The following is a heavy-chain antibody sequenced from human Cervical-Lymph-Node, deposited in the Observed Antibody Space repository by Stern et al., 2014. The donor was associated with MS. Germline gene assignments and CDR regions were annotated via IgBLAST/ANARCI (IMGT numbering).Heavy chain of an antibody. V-gene: IGHV1-18*01. J-gene: IGHJ4*02. CDR2: ISDYNGNT. CDR3: ARDWELGVQIPATITGMSGTNDY. Sequence: QVQLVQSGAEVKKPGASVKVSCKTSGYTFTNYGITWVRQAPGQGLEWMGWISDYNGNTNYAQKLQGRVSMTTDTSTDTAYMELRSLRSDDTAVYYCARDWELGVQIPATITGMSGTNDYWGQGTLVTVSS. D-gene: IGHD2-2*02. CDR1: GYTFTNYG.